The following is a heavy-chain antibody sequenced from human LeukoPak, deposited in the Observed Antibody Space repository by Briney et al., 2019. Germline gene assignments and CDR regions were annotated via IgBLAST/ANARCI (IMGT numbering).Heavy chain of an antibody. CDR2: IHDNGDS. Sequence: SETLSLTCTVSGGSISGYFWSWIRQPAGKGLEWIGRIHDNGDSNHNPSLKSRVTISVDTSKNQFSLKLSSVTAADTAVYYCARAPAYGDQDWFDPWGQGTLVTVSS. J-gene: IGHJ5*02. CDR1: GGSISGYF. V-gene: IGHV4-4*07. CDR3: ARAPAYGDQDWFDP. D-gene: IGHD4-17*01.